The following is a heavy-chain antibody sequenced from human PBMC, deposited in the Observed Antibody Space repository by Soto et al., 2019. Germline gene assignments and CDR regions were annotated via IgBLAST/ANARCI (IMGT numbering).Heavy chain of an antibody. V-gene: IGHV3-30-3*01. CDR1: GFTFSSYA. CDR3: ARAVAAAGDYYYGMDV. Sequence: GESLKISCAASGFTFSSYAMHWVRQAPGKGLEWVAVISYDGSNKYYADSVKGRFTISRDNSKNTLYLQMNSLRAEDTAVYYCARAVAAAGDYYYGMDVWGQGTTVTVSS. J-gene: IGHJ6*02. D-gene: IGHD6-13*01. CDR2: ISYDGSNK.